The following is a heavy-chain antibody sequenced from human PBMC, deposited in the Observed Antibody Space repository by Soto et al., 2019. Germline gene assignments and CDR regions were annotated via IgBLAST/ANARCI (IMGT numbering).Heavy chain of an antibody. CDR2: ISWNSGSI. D-gene: IGHD3-10*01. CDR3: AKDNYYGSGSYFGTT. V-gene: IGHV3-9*01. Sequence: EVQLVESGGGLVQPGRSLRLSCAASGFTFDDYAMHWVRQAPGKGLEWVSGISWNSGSIGYADSVKGRFTISRDNAKNSLYLQMNSLRADDTALYYCAKDNYYGSGSYFGTTWGQGTLVTVSS. CDR1: GFTFDDYA. J-gene: IGHJ5*02.